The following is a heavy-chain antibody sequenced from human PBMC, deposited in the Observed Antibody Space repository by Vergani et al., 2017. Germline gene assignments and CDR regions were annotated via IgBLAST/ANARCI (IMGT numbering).Heavy chain of an antibody. D-gene: IGHD6-13*01. Sequence: QVQLVQSGAEVKKPGSSVKVSCKASGGTFSSYAISWVRQAPGQGLEWMGGIIPIFGIANYAQKFQGRVTITADKSTSTAYMELSSLRSEDTAVYYCAREDRRQYGHSSSWGKGYYGIDVWGQGTTVTVSS. V-gene: IGHV1-69*17. CDR2: IIPIFGIA. CDR1: GGTFSSYA. CDR3: AREDRRQYGHSSSWGKGYYGIDV. J-gene: IGHJ6*02.